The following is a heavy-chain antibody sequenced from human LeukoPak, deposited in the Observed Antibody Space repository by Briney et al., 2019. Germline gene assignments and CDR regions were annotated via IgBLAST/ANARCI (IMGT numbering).Heavy chain of an antibody. D-gene: IGHD5-24*01. Sequence: GGSLRLSCVASGFTFSDYYMSWIRQAPGKGLESISYIGNSGSPIYYADSVKGRFTIARDNAKNSLYLHMNSLRAEDTAVYYCARTRTPSRGYRTYWGQGTLVTVSS. V-gene: IGHV3-11*01. CDR2: IGNSGSPI. CDR3: ARTRTPSRGYRTY. CDR1: GFTFSDYY. J-gene: IGHJ4*02.